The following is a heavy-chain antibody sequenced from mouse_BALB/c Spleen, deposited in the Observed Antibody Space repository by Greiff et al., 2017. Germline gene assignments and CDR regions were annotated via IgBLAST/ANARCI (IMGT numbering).Heavy chain of an antibody. Sequence: QVQLKQSGPELVKPGASVKISCKASGYAFSSSWMNWVKQRPGQGLEWIGRIYPGDGDTNYNGKFKGKATLTADKSSSTAYMQLSSLTSVDSAVYFCARSDYGNGYAMDYWGQGTSVTVSS. CDR3: ARSDYGNGYAMDY. V-gene: IGHV1-82*01. J-gene: IGHJ4*01. D-gene: IGHD2-1*01. CDR1: GYAFSSSW. CDR2: IYPGDGDT.